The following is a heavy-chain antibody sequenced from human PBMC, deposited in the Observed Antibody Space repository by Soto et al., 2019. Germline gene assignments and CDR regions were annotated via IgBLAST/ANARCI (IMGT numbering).Heavy chain of an antibody. CDR1: GFTFSSYA. CDR3: ARGFEEGYQLLPHDDAFDI. D-gene: IGHD2-2*01. Sequence: PGGSLRLSCAASGFTFSSYAMSWVRQAPGKGLEWVSSISGSSGSTYYADSVKGRFTISRDNAKNTLYLQMNSLRAEDTAVYYCARGFEEGYQLLPHDDAFDIWGQGTMVTVSS. V-gene: IGHV3-23*01. CDR2: ISGSSGST. J-gene: IGHJ3*02.